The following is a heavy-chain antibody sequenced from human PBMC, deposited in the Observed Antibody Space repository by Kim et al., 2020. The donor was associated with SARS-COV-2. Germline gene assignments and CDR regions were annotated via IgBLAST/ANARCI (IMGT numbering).Heavy chain of an antibody. D-gene: IGHD3-10*01. CDR2: ISWNSGSI. V-gene: IGHV3-9*01. CDR1: GFTFDDYA. Sequence: GGSLRLSCAASGFTFDDYAMHWVRQAPGKGLEWVSGISWNSGSIGYADSVKGRFTISSDNAKNSLYLQMNSLRAEDTALYYCAKDTSITMVRGVISNYYYYYGMDVWGQGTTVTVSS. J-gene: IGHJ6*02. CDR3: AKDTSITMVRGVISNYYYYYGMDV.